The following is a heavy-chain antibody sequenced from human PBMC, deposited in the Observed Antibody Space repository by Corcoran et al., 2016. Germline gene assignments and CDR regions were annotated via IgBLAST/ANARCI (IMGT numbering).Heavy chain of an antibody. CDR3: ARDRLPSLSGYSYGYHYYGMDV. V-gene: IGHV1-46*01. D-gene: IGHD5-18*01. J-gene: IGHJ6*02. CDR1: GYTFTSYY. Sequence: QVQLVQSGAEVKKPGASVKVSCKASGYTFTSYYMHWVRQAPGQGLEWMGIINPSGGSTSYAQKFQGRVTMTRDTSTSTVYMELSSLRSEDTAVYDCARDRLPSLSGYSYGYHYYGMDVWGQGTTVTVSS. CDR2: INPSGGST.